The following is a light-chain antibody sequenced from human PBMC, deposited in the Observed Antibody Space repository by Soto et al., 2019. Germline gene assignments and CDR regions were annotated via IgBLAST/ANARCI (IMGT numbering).Light chain of an antibody. J-gene: IGLJ2*01. CDR1: SSNIGNNF. Sequence: QSVLTQPPSVSAAPGQKVTISCSGSSSNIGNNFVSWYQQLPGTAPKLLIYDNDKRPSGIPDRFSGSKSGTSATLGITGLQTGDEADHYCATWDGSLSAVVFGGGTKVTVL. CDR3: ATWDGSLSAVV. CDR2: DND. V-gene: IGLV1-51*01.